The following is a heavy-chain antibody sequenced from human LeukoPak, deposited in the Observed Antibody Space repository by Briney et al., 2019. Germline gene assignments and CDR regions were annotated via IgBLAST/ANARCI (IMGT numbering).Heavy chain of an antibody. CDR1: TGRFRSYG. J-gene: IGHJ4*02. Sequence: SEKVSCKASTGRFRSYGISWVRQAPGQGLEWMGRLSPLYDKPRYPENFQDRGTIFADNFPGTAYMELRSFQSWDPAVLLCLTDYDSSGPQKNYFDCWGRGTLITVSS. CDR2: LSPLYDKP. CDR3: LTDYDSSGPQKNYFDC. V-gene: IGHV1-69*04. D-gene: IGHD3-22*01.